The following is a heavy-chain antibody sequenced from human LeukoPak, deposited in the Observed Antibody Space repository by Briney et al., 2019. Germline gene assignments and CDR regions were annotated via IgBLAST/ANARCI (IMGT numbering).Heavy chain of an antibody. J-gene: IGHJ4*02. CDR2: TSGDGITT. D-gene: IGHD5/OR15-5a*01. CDR3: ARDHVYGGADY. Sequence: PGGSLRLSCAASGFTFNNYAIHWVRQAPGKGLEWVSLTSGDGITTYFADSVKGRFTISRDNCKSSLFLQMNSLRTEDTALYYCARDHVYGGADYWGQGTLVTVSS. CDR1: GFTFNNYA. V-gene: IGHV3-43*02.